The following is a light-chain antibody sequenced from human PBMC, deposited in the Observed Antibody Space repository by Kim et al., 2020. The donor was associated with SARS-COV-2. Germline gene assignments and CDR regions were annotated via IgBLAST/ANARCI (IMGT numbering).Light chain of an antibody. CDR3: SAWDSSLSAQV. J-gene: IGLJ2*01. V-gene: IGLV10-54*01. CDR2: RNN. Sequence: RQTATLTCTGNSNNVGNQGAAWLQQHQGHPPKLLSYRNNNRPSGISERLSASRSGNTASLTITGLQPEDGADYYCSAWDSSLSAQVFGGGTKLTVL. CDR1: SNNVGNQG.